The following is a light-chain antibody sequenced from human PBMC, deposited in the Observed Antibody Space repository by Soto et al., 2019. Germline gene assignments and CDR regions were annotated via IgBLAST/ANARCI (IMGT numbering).Light chain of an antibody. Sequence: EFVLTQSPGTLSLSPGERATLSCRASQSVSSSYLAWYQQKPGQAPRLLFYGASNRASGIPDRFSGGASGTGFTLTISRLEPEDFAVYFCQQYGGSPPFTFGQGTKVEIK. CDR2: GAS. V-gene: IGKV3-20*01. CDR3: QQYGGSPPFT. J-gene: IGKJ2*01. CDR1: QSVSSSY.